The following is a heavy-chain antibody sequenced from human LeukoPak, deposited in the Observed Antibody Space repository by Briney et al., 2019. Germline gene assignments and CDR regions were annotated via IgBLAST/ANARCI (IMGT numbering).Heavy chain of an antibody. CDR3: ARDRLNYYDSSGSENYFDY. Sequence: SETLSLTCTVSGYSISSGYYWGWIRQPPGKGLEWIGSIYNSGSTYYNPSLKSRVTISVDTSKNQFSLKLSSVTAADTAVYYCARDRLNYYDSSGSENYFDYWGQGTLVTVFS. V-gene: IGHV4-38-2*02. J-gene: IGHJ4*02. D-gene: IGHD3-22*01. CDR1: GYSISSGYY. CDR2: IYNSGST.